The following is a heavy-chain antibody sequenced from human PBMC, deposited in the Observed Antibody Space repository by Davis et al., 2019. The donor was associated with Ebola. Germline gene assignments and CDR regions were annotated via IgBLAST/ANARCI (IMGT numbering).Heavy chain of an antibody. Sequence: ASVKVSCKASGYTFTGYYMHWVRQAPGQGLEWMGWINPNSGGTNYAQKFQGWVTMTRDTSISTAYMELSRLRFDDTAVYYCARGGWTFSLYYFDYWGQGTLVTVSS. V-gene: IGHV1-2*04. J-gene: IGHJ4*02. CDR1: GYTFTGYY. CDR3: ARGGWTFSLYYFDY. CDR2: INPNSGGT. D-gene: IGHD6-19*01.